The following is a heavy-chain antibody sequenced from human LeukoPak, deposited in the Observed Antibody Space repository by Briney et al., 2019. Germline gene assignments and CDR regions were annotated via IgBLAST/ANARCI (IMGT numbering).Heavy chain of an antibody. V-gene: IGHV3-53*01. CDR1: GFTGSNNY. J-gene: IGHJ4*02. Sequence: GGSLRLSCAASGFTGSNNYMSWVRQAPGKGLEWVSAIRSSGGTYYADSVKGRFTISRDNSRNTLYLQMNSLRAEDTAVYYCAKETSSGNFVTIDCWGQGTLVTVSS. CDR3: AKETSSGNFVTIDC. CDR2: IRSSGGT. D-gene: IGHD1-26*01.